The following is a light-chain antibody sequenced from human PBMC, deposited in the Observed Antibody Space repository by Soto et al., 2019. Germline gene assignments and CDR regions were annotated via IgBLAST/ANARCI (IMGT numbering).Light chain of an antibody. CDR1: SSDVGGYDH. CDR3: SSDAGNYNYV. CDR2: EVT. Sequence: QSALTQPPSASGSPGQSVTIPCTGTSSDVGGYDHVSWYQQHPGKAPKLMIYEVTKRPAGVPDRFSGSKSGNTASLTVSGLQAEDEADYYYSSDAGNYNYVFGTGTKVTVL. V-gene: IGLV2-8*01. J-gene: IGLJ1*01.